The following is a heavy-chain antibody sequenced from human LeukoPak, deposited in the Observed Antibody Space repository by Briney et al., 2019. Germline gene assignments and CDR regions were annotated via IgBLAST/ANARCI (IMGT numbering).Heavy chain of an antibody. V-gene: IGHV4-59*01. CDR1: GGSISTYY. D-gene: IGHD6-13*01. J-gene: IGHJ3*02. Sequence: PSETLSLTCTVSGGSISTYYWSWIRQPPGRGLEWIGYVFYSGNTRYNPSLKSRVSISIDTSKNQFSLKLSSVTAADTAVYYCAVRIAAAGTVRGDAFDIWGQGTMVTVSS. CDR2: VFYSGNT. CDR3: AVRIAAAGTVRGDAFDI.